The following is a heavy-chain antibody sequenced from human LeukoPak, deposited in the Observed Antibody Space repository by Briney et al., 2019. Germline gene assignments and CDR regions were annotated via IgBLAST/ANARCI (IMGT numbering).Heavy chain of an antibody. D-gene: IGHD4-17*01. CDR1: GFTFSSYA. V-gene: IGHV3-30-3*01. CDR2: ISYDGSNK. CDR3: ARDSGDGDYLLGNFDY. J-gene: IGHJ4*02. Sequence: GGSLRLSCAASGFTFSSYAMHWVRQAPGKGLEWVAVISYDGSNKYYADSVKGRFTISRDNSKNTLYLQMNSLRAEDTAVYYCARDSGDGDYLLGNFDYWGQGTLVTVSS.